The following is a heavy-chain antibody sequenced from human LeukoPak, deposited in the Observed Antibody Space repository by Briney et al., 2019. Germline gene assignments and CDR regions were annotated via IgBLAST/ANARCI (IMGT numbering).Heavy chain of an antibody. CDR3: ARETSGQGYFQY. Sequence: SETLSLTCTVSGYSISSGYYWGWIRQPPGKGLEWIGSIYHSGSTYYNPSLKSRVTISIDTSKNQFSLKLSSVTAADTAVYYCARETSGQGYFQYWGQGTLATVSS. CDR1: GYSISSGYY. CDR2: IYHSGST. D-gene: IGHD3-3*01. J-gene: IGHJ1*01. V-gene: IGHV4-38-2*02.